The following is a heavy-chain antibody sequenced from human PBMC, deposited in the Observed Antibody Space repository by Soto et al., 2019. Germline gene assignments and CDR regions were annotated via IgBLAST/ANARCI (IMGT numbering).Heavy chain of an antibody. CDR2: TNHSGST. J-gene: IGHJ6*02. CDR1: GGSFSGYY. D-gene: IGHD3-3*01. CDR3: ARGNGRDCWSGYYPRTYGMDV. V-gene: IGHV4-34*01. Sequence: PSETLSLTCAVYGGSFSGYYWSWIRQPPGKGLEWIGETNHSGSTNYNPSLKSRVTISVDTSKNQFSLKLSSVTAADTAVYYCARGNGRDCWSGYYPRTYGMDVWGQGTTVTVSS.